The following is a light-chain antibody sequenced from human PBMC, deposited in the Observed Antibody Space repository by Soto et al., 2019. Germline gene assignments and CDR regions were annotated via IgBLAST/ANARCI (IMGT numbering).Light chain of an antibody. V-gene: IGLV1-40*01. J-gene: IGLJ1*01. Sequence: QSVLTQPPSVSGAPGQRVTVSCTGSSSNIGAGYDVHWYQQLPGTAPTLLISGNNNRPSGVPDRLSGSKSGTSASLAITGLRAEDEADYFCQSYDSSLSGYVFATGTKLTVL. CDR2: GNN. CDR3: QSYDSSLSGYV. CDR1: SSNIGAGYD.